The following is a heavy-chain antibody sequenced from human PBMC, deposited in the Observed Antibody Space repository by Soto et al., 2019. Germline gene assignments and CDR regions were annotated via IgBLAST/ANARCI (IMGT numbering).Heavy chain of an antibody. D-gene: IGHD6-13*01. V-gene: IGHV1-69*01. Sequence: QVQLVQSGAEVKKPGSSVKVSCKVSGGTFSSYAISWVRQAPGQGLEWMGGIIPIFGTANYAQKFQGTVTITADESTSTAYMELSSLRSEDTDVYYGARGMRSSWYFDYLGQGTLVTVSS. CDR2: IIPIFGTA. CDR3: ARGMRSSWYFDY. CDR1: GGTFSSYA. J-gene: IGHJ4*02.